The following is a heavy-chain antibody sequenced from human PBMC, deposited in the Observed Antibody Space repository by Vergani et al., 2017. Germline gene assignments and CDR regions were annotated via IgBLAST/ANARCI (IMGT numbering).Heavy chain of an antibody. Sequence: VELLESLGGLAQPGGSLRVSCSASGFRVTTYYRCWVRQALGTGREWVSVIKSDGRTSYADSVRSRFTISRDTSRTAVYLQLNILRVEDTGVYYCKRSECSGTTCYGHYFDLWGHGILVTVSS. CDR2: IKSDGRT. V-gene: IGHV3-66*02. J-gene: IGHJ4*01. CDR3: KRSECSGTTCYGHYFDL. CDR1: GFRVTTYY. D-gene: IGHD2-15*01.